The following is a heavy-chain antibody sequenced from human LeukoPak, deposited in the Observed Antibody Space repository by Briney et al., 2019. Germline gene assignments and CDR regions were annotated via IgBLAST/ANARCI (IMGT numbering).Heavy chain of an antibody. D-gene: IGHD4-17*01. J-gene: IGHJ5*02. CDR1: GFTFSGSA. Sequence: GGSLKLSCAASGFTFSGSAMHWVRQASGKGLEWVGRIRTKGKSYATEYAASVKGRFIISRDDLKNAAYLQMNSLKIEDTAVYYCTRTTVTMADWFDPWGQGTLVTVSS. CDR3: TRTTVTMADWFDP. V-gene: IGHV3-73*01. CDR2: IRTKGKSYAT.